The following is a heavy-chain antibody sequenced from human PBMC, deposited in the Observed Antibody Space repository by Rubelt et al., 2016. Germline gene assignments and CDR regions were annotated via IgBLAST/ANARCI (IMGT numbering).Heavy chain of an antibody. J-gene: IGHJ5*02. CDR1: GYTFTGYY. CDR3: ARGVGTAFDP. CDR2: INPNGGGT. D-gene: IGHD1-1*01. Sequence: QVQLVQSGAEVKKPGASVKVSCKASGYTFTGYYMHWVRQAPGQGLEWMGRINPNGGGTNYAHRFQGRVTMTRATSISTAYRGLSRLRADDTAVYYCARGVGTAFDPWGQGTLVTVSS. V-gene: IGHV1-2*06.